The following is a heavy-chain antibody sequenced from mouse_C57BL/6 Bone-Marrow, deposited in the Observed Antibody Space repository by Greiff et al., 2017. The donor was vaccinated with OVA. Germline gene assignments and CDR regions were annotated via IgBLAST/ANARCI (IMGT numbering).Heavy chain of an antibody. CDR3: ARDAGYGMDY. CDR2: SRNKANDYTT. V-gene: IGHV7-1*01. CDR1: GFTFSDFY. J-gene: IGHJ4*01. Sequence: EVKVVESGGGLVQSGRSLRLSCATSGFTFSDFYMEWVRQAPGKGLEWIAASRNKANDYTTEYSASVKGRFIVSRDTSQSILYLQMNALRAEDTAIYYCARDAGYGMDYWGQGTSVTVSS.